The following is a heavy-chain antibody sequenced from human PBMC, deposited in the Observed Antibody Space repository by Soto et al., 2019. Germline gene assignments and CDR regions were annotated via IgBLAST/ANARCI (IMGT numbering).Heavy chain of an antibody. Sequence: QVQLVESGGGVVQPGMSLRLSCAASGFSFRSYPMNWVRQAPGKGLEWVAIMSYDGRKIDYADSVKGRFTISRDNSNNTLYLKMNRLRGEDTAVYSCARGGDTIALPASPLFYYGMDVWGQGTTVTVSS. CDR1: GFSFRSYP. CDR2: MSYDGRKI. V-gene: IGHV3-30*04. D-gene: IGHD2-2*01. CDR3: ARGGDTIALPASPLFYYGMDV. J-gene: IGHJ6*02.